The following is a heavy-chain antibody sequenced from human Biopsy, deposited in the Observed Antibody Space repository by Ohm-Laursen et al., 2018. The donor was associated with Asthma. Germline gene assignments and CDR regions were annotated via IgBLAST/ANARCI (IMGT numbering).Heavy chain of an antibody. J-gene: IGHJ6*02. D-gene: IGHD6-25*01. CDR3: ARVFESSEWGPFYHFGLDV. CDR2: ISSSGSTT. Sequence: GSLRLSCAASGFSFSDYYMTWMRQAPGKGLEWVSSISSSGSTTYPAESVKGRFTISRDNAQKSLFLQMGSLRAEDTAIYYCARVFESSEWGPFYHFGLDVWGQGTTVAASS. CDR1: GFSFSDYY. V-gene: IGHV3-11*01.